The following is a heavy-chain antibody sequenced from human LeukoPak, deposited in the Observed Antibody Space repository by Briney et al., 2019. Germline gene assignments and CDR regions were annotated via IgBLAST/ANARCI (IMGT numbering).Heavy chain of an antibody. D-gene: IGHD6-6*01. Sequence: SVKVSCKASGGTFSSYAISWVRQAPGQGLEWMVRIIPIFGTANYAQKFQGRVTITTDASTSTAYMELSSLRSEDTAVYYCASSLYKGSSGRAFDYWGQGTLVTVSS. V-gene: IGHV1-69*05. CDR2: IIPIFGTA. J-gene: IGHJ4*02. CDR1: GGTFSSYA. CDR3: ASSLYKGSSGRAFDY.